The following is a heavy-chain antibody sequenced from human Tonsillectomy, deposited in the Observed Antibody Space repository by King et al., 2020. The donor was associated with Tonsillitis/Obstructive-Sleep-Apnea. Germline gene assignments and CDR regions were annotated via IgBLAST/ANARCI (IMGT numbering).Heavy chain of an antibody. CDR3: ARDPGEYCSGGSCPNEFDY. D-gene: IGHD2-15*01. Sequence: HVQLVESGGGVVQPGRSLRLSCAASGFSFSSYTLHWVRQTPGEGLEWVAVISYDGGSKYYADSVKGRFTISRDNSKNTLFLQMNSLRAEDTAVYYCARDPGEYCSGGSCPNEFDYWGQGTLVTVSS. CDR2: ISYDGGSK. J-gene: IGHJ4*02. V-gene: IGHV3-30*01. CDR1: GFSFSSYT.